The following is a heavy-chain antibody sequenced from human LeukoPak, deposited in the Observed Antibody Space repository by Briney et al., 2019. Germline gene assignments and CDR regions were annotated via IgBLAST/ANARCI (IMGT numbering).Heavy chain of an antibody. D-gene: IGHD2-2*02. CDR3: ARRYCSSTSCYTGGRYYYYYMDV. CDR2: ISAYNGNT. J-gene: IGHJ6*03. Sequence: ASVKVSCKASGYTFTSYGISWVRPAPGQGLEWMGWISAYNGNTNYAQKLQGRVTMTTDTSTSTAYMELRSLRSDDTAVYYCARRYCSSTSCYTGGRYYYYYMDVWGKGTTVTVSS. V-gene: IGHV1-18*01. CDR1: GYTFTSYG.